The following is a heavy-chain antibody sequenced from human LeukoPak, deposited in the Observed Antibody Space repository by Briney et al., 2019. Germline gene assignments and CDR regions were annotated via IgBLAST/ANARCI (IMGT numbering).Heavy chain of an antibody. D-gene: IGHD3-10*01. V-gene: IGHV4-59*12. CDR1: GGSISSYY. J-gene: IGHJ4*02. CDR3: ARGRSGSKYYYGSGSYYRT. Sequence: SETLSLTCTVSGGSISSYYWSWIRQPPGKGLEWIGYIYYSGSTNYNPSLKSRVTISVDTSKNQFSLKLSSVTAADTAVYYCARGRSGSKYYYGSGSYYRTWGQGTLVTVSS. CDR2: IYYSGST.